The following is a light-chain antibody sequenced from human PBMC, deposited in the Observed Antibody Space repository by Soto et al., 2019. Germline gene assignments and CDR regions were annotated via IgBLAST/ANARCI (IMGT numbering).Light chain of an antibody. Sequence: EVVLTQFPGTLSLSPGERATLSCRASQSVSNNYFAWYQQKPGQAPRLLIFGSSDRATGIPDRFSGSGSGTDFTLTISSLDPEDFAVYYCQQYGSSPPYTFGQGTKLEIK. CDR3: QQYGSSPPYT. CDR1: QSVSNNY. V-gene: IGKV3-20*01. J-gene: IGKJ2*01. CDR2: GSS.